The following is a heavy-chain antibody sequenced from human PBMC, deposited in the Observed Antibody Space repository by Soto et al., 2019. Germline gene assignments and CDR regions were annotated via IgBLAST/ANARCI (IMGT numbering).Heavy chain of an antibody. J-gene: IGHJ4*02. V-gene: IGHV4-59*08. CDR1: GASISSYY. Sequence: QVQLQESGPGLVKPSETLSLTCTVSGASISSYYWNWIRQPPGKGLEWIGSSSYSGSTNYNPTLQSRIAKSVDTAKNNASRKMPYVSPADTAGYRQARHGRGSHSSSDYWGQGTLVTVSS. CDR3: ARHGRGSHSSSDY. CDR2: SSYSGST. D-gene: IGHD1-26*01.